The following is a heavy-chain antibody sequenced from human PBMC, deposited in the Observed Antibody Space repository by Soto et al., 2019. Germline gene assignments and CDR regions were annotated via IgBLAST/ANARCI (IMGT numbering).Heavy chain of an antibody. CDR2: IDPSDSYT. V-gene: IGHV5-10-1*01. Sequence: PGESLKISCKGSGYSFTSYWISWVRQMPGKGLEWMGRIDPSDSYTNYSPSFQGHVTISADKSISTAYLQWSSLKASDTAMYYCASHFTTGTTYYYYGMDVWGQGTTVTSP. CDR3: ASHFTTGTTYYYYGMDV. J-gene: IGHJ6*02. CDR1: GYSFTSYW. D-gene: IGHD1-1*01.